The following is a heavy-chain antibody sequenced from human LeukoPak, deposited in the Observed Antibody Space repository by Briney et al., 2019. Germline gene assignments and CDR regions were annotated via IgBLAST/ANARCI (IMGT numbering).Heavy chain of an antibody. J-gene: IGHJ4*02. CDR1: GFTFSSYS. V-gene: IGHV3-21*01. D-gene: IGHD6-19*01. Sequence: GGSLRLSCAASGFTFSSYSMNWVRQAPGKGLEWVSSISSSSSYIYYADSVKGRFTISRDNAKNSLYLQMNSLRAEDTAVYYCAREAESAVAGSYYFDYWGQGTLVTVSS. CDR3: AREAESAVAGSYYFDY. CDR2: ISSSSSYI.